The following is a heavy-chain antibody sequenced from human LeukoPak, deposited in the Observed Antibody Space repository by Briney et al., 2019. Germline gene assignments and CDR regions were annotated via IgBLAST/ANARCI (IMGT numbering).Heavy chain of an antibody. V-gene: IGHV3-48*03. CDR1: GFTFSNYE. CDR3: ARLRAAAHH. Sequence: GGSLRLSCAASGFTFSNYEMNWVRQAPGKGLEWVSYISSGGSNKYYADSVKGRFSMSRDNAKNSLYLQMNSLRAEDTAVYYCARLRAAAHHWGQGTLVTVSP. J-gene: IGHJ5*02. CDR2: ISSGGSNK. D-gene: IGHD2-15*01.